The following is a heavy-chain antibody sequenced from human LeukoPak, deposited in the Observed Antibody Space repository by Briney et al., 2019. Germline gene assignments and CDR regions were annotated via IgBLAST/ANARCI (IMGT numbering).Heavy chain of an antibody. J-gene: IGHJ4*02. CDR1: GFTFSSYG. D-gene: IGHD3-10*01. Sequence: GESLRLSCAASGFTFSSYGMHWVRQAPGKGLEWVAFIRYDGSNRYYADSVKGRFTISRDNSKNTLYLQMNSLRAEDTAVYYCAKDLIIRIDYWGQGTLVTVSS. CDR2: IRYDGSNR. CDR3: AKDLIIRIDY. V-gene: IGHV3-30*02.